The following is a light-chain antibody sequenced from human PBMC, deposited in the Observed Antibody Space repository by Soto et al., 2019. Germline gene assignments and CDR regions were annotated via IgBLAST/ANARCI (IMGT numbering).Light chain of an antibody. CDR2: DVS. J-gene: IGLJ1*01. CDR1: SSDVGGYNY. CDR3: SSYTRSSTRV. V-gene: IGLV2-14*01. Sequence: QSALTQPASVSGSPGQSITISCTGASSDVGGYNYVSLYQQHPGKAPKLMIYDVSDRPSGVSNRFSGSKSGNTASLTISGLQAEDEAAYYCSSYTRSSTRVFGTGTKLTVL.